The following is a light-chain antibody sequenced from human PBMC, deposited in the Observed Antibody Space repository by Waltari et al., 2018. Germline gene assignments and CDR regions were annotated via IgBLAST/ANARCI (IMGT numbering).Light chain of an antibody. CDR1: QGIASR. CDR2: DAS. V-gene: IGKV1-12*01. J-gene: IGKJ1*01. Sequence: DIQMTQSPSSVSASVGERVTLTCRASQGIASRLAWYQQKPGKAPKLLIYDASSLHSGVPSRFSGSGSGTDFPLTIRSLQPEDFATYYCQQVNSFPRTFGQGTKVEVK. CDR3: QQVNSFPRT.